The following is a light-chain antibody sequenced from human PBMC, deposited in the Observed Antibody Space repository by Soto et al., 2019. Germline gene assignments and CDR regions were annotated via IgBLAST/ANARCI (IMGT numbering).Light chain of an antibody. CDR2: GAS. CDR3: QQYDIWPPWT. Sequence: DTVMTQSPATLSVSPGEKATLSCRASESVGSHLAWYQQKPGQAPRLLIYGASTRATGIPARFSGSGSGTEFTLTISSLQSEDVALYYCQQYDIWPPWTFGQGTKVEI. V-gene: IGKV3-15*01. J-gene: IGKJ1*01. CDR1: ESVGSH.